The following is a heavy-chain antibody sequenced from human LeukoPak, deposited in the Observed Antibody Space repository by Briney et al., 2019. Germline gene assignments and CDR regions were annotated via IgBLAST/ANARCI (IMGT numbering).Heavy chain of an antibody. CDR3: ARSYYDFLTGYYLDY. D-gene: IGHD3-9*01. J-gene: IGHJ4*02. Sequence: SETLSLTCNVSGDSISSYYWSWIRQPPRKGLEWIGYIYTSGTTSYNPSLKSRVTISVDTSKNQFSLRLSSVTAADTAVYYCARSYYDFLTGYYLDYWGQGTLVTVSS. CDR1: GDSISSYY. V-gene: IGHV4-4*09. CDR2: IYTSGTT.